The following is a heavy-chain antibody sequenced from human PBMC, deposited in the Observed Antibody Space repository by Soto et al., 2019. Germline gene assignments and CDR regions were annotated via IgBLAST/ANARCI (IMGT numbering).Heavy chain of an antibody. J-gene: IGHJ5*02. Sequence: PGGSLRLSCAASGFTFSSYAMSWVRQAPGKGLEWVSAISGSGGSTYYADSVKGRFTISRDNSKNTLYLQMNSLRAEDTAVYYCAKATGYTNGPGLAPWGQGTLVTVSS. CDR1: GFTFSSYA. D-gene: IGHD5-18*01. CDR2: ISGSGGST. CDR3: AKATGYTNGPGLAP. V-gene: IGHV3-23*01.